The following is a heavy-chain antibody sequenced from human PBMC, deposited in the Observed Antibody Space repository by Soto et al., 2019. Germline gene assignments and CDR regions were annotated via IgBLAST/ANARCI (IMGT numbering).Heavy chain of an antibody. CDR3: ARDLWGYCGTDCYPLDV. D-gene: IGHD2-21*02. V-gene: IGHV4-59*01. CDR2: LYNTGST. J-gene: IGHJ6*02. CDR1: GGSISRYY. Sequence: QVRLQESGPGLVKPSETLSLTCTVSGGSISRYYWSWIRQPPGKGLEWIGYLYNTGSTIYNPSLESRVTISVDTSKNQFSLKLNSVTAADTAVYYCARDLWGYCGTDCYPLDVWGPGTTGTVSS.